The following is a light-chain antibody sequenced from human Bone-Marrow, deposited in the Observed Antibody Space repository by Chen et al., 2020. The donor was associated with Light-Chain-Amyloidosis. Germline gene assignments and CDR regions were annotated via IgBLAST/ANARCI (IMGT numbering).Light chain of an antibody. CDR1: ALPKQY. V-gene: IGLV3-25*03. J-gene: IGLJ3*02. CDR2: KDS. Sequence: SYELTQPPSVSVSPGQTARITCSGDALPKQYAYWYQQTPGQAPVLVIYKDSERPSGIPERFSGSSSGTTVTLTISGVQAEDEADYYCQSADSSGTYGVFGGGTKLTVL. CDR3: QSADSSGTYGV.